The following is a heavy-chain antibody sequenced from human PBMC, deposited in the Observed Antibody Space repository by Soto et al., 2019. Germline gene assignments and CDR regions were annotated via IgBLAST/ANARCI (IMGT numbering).Heavy chain of an antibody. CDR3: AKDGITMVRGVISYYGMDV. CDR1: GFTFDDYA. D-gene: IGHD3-10*01. J-gene: IGHJ6*02. Sequence: EVQLVESGGGLVQPGRSLRLSCAASGFTFDDYAMHWVRQAPGKGLEWVSGISWNSGSIGYADSVKGRFTISRDNAKNSLYLQMHSLRAEDTALYYCAKDGITMVRGVISYYGMDVWGQGTTVTVSS. V-gene: IGHV3-9*01. CDR2: ISWNSGSI.